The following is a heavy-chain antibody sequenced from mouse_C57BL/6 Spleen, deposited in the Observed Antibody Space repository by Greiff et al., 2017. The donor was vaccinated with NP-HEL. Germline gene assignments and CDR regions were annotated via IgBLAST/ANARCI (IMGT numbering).Heavy chain of an antibody. D-gene: IGHD1-1*01. CDR1: GFTFSDYY. Sequence: EVKLVESGGGLVQPGGSLKLSCAASGFTFSDYYMYWVRQTPEKRLEWVAYISHGGGSTYYPDTVKGRFTISRDNAKNTLYLQVSRLKSEDTAMYYCARRGYYGSSYYAMDYWGQGTSVTVSS. CDR3: ARRGYYGSSYYAMDY. V-gene: IGHV5-12*01. CDR2: ISHGGGST. J-gene: IGHJ4*01.